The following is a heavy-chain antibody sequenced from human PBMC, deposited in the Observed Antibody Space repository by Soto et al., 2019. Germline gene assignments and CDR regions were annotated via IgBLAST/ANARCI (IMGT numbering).Heavy chain of an antibody. CDR1: GGSISSYY. J-gene: IGHJ3*02. CDR2: IYYSGST. Sequence: QVQLQESGPGLVKPSETLSLTCTVSGGSISSYYWSWIRQPPGKGLEWIGYIYYSGSTNYNPSLKSLVPISVDTSKNQFSLKLSSVTAADTAVYYCARDQDKAFDIGGQGTMVTVSS. CDR3: ARDQDKAFDI. V-gene: IGHV4-59*01. D-gene: IGHD2-15*01.